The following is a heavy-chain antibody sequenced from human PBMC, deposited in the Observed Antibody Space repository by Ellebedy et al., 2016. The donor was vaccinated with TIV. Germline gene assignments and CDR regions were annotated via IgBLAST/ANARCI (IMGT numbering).Heavy chain of an antibody. CDR3: ARDGTRTIASSDAYYYGMDV. Sequence: GESLKISCAASGFTFSSYWMHWVRQAPGKGLVWVSRINSDGSSTSYADSVKGRFTISRDNSKNTLYLQMNSLRAEDTAVYYCARDGTRTIASSDAYYYGMDVWGQGTTVTVSS. J-gene: IGHJ6*02. CDR1: GFTFSSYW. CDR2: INSDGSST. V-gene: IGHV3-74*01. D-gene: IGHD3-22*01.